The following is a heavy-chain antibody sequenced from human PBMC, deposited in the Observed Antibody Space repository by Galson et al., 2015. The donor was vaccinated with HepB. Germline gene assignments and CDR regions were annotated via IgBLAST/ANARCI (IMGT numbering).Heavy chain of an antibody. D-gene: IGHD2-2*01. V-gene: IGHV1-18*01. CDR1: GYTFTSYG. J-gene: IGHJ6*02. CDR2: ISAYNGNT. Sequence: SVKVSCKASGYTFTSYGISWVRQAPGQGLEWMGWISAYNGNTNYAQKLQGRVTMTTDTSTSTAYMELRSLRSDDTAVYYCARDMGGYCSSTSCYALIPVDPTYYYGMDVWGQGTTVTVSS. CDR3: ARDMGGYCSSTSCYALIPVDPTYYYGMDV.